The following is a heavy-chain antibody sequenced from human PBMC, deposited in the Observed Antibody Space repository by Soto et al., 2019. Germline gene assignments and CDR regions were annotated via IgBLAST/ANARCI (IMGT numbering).Heavy chain of an antibody. J-gene: IGHJ6*02. CDR3: ARHKLEWLSYSYAMDV. CDR1: GYTFTSYD. CDR2: MNPNSGNT. Sequence: ASVKVSCKASGYTFTSYDINWVRQAPGQGLEWMGWMNPNSGNTGYAQKFQGRVTMTRNTSISTAYMELSSLRSEDTAIYYCARHKLEWLSYSYAMDVWGQGTKVIVS. D-gene: IGHD3-3*01. V-gene: IGHV1-8*01.